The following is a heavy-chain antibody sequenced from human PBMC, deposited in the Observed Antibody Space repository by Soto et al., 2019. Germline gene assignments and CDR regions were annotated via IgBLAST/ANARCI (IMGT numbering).Heavy chain of an antibody. Sequence: GGFQLHSRTASGCNRIDYSVSWVRQAPGEGMEWVSYISSGSDTIHYADSVKGRFTSSRDNAKNSLYLQMNSLRAEDTAVYYCARGIYQEPYGSGSYKDYWGQGTQVTVSS. CDR3: ARGIYQEPYGSGSYKDY. V-gene: IGHV3-48*01. CDR2: ISSGSDTI. D-gene: IGHD3-10*01. J-gene: IGHJ4*02. CDR1: GCNRIDYS.